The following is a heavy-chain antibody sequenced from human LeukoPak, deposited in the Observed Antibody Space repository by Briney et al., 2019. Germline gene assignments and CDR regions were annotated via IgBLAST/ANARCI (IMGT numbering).Heavy chain of an antibody. Sequence: SETLSLTCTVSGGSISSGSYYWNWIRQPPGKGLEWIGYIYYSGSTNYNPSLKSRVTISADTSKNQFSLKLSSVTAADTAVYYCARDLYGDYASYWYFDLWGRGTLVTVSS. D-gene: IGHD4-17*01. J-gene: IGHJ2*01. CDR3: ARDLYGDYASYWYFDL. CDR1: GGSISSGSYY. V-gene: IGHV4-61*01. CDR2: IYYSGST.